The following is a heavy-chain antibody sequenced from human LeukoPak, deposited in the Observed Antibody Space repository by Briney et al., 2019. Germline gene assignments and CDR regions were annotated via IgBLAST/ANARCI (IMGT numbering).Heavy chain of an antibody. CDR1: GGSISSSSYY. V-gene: IGHV4-39*07. CDR2: IYYSGST. Sequence: PSETLSLTCTVSGGSISSSSYYWGWIRQPPGKGLEWIGSIYYSGSTYYNPSLKSRVTISVDTSKNQFSLKLSSVTAADTAVYYCSSSGWSQGYDYWGQGTLVTVSS. CDR3: SSSGWSQGYDY. J-gene: IGHJ4*02. D-gene: IGHD6-19*01.